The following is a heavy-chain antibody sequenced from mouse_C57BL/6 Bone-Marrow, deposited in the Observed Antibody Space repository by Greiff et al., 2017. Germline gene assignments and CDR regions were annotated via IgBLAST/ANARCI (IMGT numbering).Heavy chain of an antibody. CDR3: ARDYYGSSPHWYFDV. J-gene: IGHJ1*03. V-gene: IGHV1-26*01. D-gene: IGHD1-1*01. CDR2: INPNNGGT. CDR1: GYTFTDYY. Sequence: VQLKQSGPELVKPGASVKISCKASGYTFTDYYMNWVKQSHGKSLEWIGDINPNNGGTSYNQKFKGKATLTVDKSSSTAYMELRSLTSEDSAVYYCARDYYGSSPHWYFDVWGTGTTVTVSS.